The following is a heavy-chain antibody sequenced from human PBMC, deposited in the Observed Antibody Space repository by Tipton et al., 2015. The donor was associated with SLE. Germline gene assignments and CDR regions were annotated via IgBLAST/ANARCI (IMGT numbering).Heavy chain of an antibody. CDR3: AKDQGWFSMIVVVRHYYGMDV. V-gene: IGHV3-30*02. Sequence: SLRLSCAASGFTFSDYCIHWVRQAPGKGLEWVAFIPYDGSDKYYADSVEGRFTISRDNSKNTLYLLMSSLRDEDTAVYYCAKDQGWFSMIVVVRHYYGMDVWGQGTTVTVSS. CDR1: GFTFSDYC. J-gene: IGHJ6*02. D-gene: IGHD3-22*01. CDR2: IPYDGSDK.